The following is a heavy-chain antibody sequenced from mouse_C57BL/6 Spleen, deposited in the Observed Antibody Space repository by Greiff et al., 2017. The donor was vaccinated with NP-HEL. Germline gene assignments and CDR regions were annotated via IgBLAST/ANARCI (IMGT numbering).Heavy chain of an antibody. Sequence: VQLQQSGPELVKPGASVKLSCKASGYTFTSYDINWVKQRPGQGLEWIGWIYPRDGSTKYNEKFKGKATLTVDTSSSTAYMELHSLTSEDSAVYFGARSKAYYSNYGYFDYWGQGTTLTVSS. V-gene: IGHV1-85*01. CDR3: ARSKAYYSNYGYFDY. J-gene: IGHJ2*01. D-gene: IGHD2-5*01. CDR1: GYTFTSYD. CDR2: IYPRDGST.